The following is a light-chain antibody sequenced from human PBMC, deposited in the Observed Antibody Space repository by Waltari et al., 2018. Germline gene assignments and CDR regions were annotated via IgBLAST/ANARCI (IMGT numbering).Light chain of an antibody. CDR2: GND. J-gene: IGLJ3*02. Sequence: QSVLTQPPSLSGTHGQRVTISCSGINSNIGSNTVDWYQLRPGTAPKLLIHGNDQRPSGVPDRVDGSKFGASGSLAISGLQPEDESEYYCAAWDESLKGWVFGGGTRLTVL. V-gene: IGLV1-44*01. CDR3: AAWDESLKGWV. CDR1: NSNIGSNT.